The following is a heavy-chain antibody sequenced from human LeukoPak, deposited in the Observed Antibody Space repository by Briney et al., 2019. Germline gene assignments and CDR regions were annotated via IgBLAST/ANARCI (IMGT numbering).Heavy chain of an antibody. CDR3: ARDMECSGGSCYSGY. CDR1: GFIVSSNY. CDR2: IYSGGST. V-gene: IGHV3-53*01. J-gene: IGHJ4*02. D-gene: IGHD2-15*01. Sequence: GGSLRLSCAASGFIVSSNYMSWVRQAPGKGLEWVSVIYSGGSTYFADSVKGRFTISRDKSKNTVYLQMNSLRADDTAVYYCARDMECSGGSCYSGYWGQGTLVTVSS.